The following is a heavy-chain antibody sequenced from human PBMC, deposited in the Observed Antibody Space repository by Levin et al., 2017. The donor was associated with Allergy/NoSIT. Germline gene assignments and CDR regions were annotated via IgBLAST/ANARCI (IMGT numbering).Heavy chain of an antibody. J-gene: IGHJ4*02. Sequence: GGSLRLSCAASGFTFSSYAMHWVRQAPGKGLEWVAVISYDGSNKYYADSVKGRFTISRDNSKNTLYLQMNSLRAEDTAVYYCAKSGVYGDSVFDYWGQGTLVTVSS. D-gene: IGHD4-17*01. CDR3: AKSGVYGDSVFDY. CDR1: GFTFSSYA. V-gene: IGHV3-30-3*02. CDR2: ISYDGSNK.